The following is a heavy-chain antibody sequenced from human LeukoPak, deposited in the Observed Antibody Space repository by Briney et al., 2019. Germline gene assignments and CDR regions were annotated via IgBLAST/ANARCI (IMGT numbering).Heavy chain of an antibody. V-gene: IGHV1-46*01. Sequence: ASVKVSCKASGYTFTSYYMHRVRQAPGQGLEWMGIINPSGGSTSYAQKFQGRVTMTRDTSTSTVYMELSSLRSEDTAVYYCAREPITIFGVAALEGNWFDPWGQGTLVTVSS. CDR2: INPSGGST. CDR1: GYTFTSYY. J-gene: IGHJ5*02. D-gene: IGHD3-3*01. CDR3: AREPITIFGVAALEGNWFDP.